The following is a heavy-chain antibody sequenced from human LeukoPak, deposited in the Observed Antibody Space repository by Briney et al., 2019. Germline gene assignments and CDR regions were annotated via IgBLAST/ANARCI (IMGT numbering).Heavy chain of an antibody. CDR1: GNYW. CDR2: INSDGSWT. CDR3: VSFYETY. D-gene: IGHD2/OR15-2a*01. J-gene: IGHJ4*02. Sequence: GGSLRHSCAASGNYWMHWVRQVPGKGLVWVSHINSDGSWTSYADSVKGRFTISKDNAKNTVYLQMNSLRAEDTAVYYCVSFYETYWGRGTLVTVSS. V-gene: IGHV3-74*01.